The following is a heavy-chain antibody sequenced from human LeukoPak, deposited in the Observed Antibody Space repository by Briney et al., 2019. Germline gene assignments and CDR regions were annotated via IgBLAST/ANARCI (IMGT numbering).Heavy chain of an antibody. Sequence: SETLSLTCTVSGGSISSYYWSWIRQPPGKGLEWIGYIYYSGSTNYNPSLKSRVTISVDTSKNQFSLKLSSVTAADTAVYYCARDRGDLGNFDYWGQGTLVTVSS. CDR1: GGSISSYY. CDR3: ARDRGDLGNFDY. CDR2: IYYSGST. D-gene: IGHD3-10*01. V-gene: IGHV4-59*01. J-gene: IGHJ4*02.